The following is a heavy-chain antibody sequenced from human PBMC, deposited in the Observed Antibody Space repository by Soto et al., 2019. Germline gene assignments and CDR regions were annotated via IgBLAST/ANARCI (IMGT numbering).Heavy chain of an antibody. V-gene: IGHV3-30-3*01. D-gene: IGHD4-17*01. J-gene: IGHJ4*02. CDR1: GFTFSSYA. CDR3: ARDYSDHDYGDSYFDY. Sequence: GGSLRLSCAASGFTFSSYAMHWVRQAPGKGLGWEAVISYDGSNKYYADSVKGRFTISRDNSKNTLYLQMNSLRAEDTAVYYCARDYSDHDYGDSYFDYWGQGTLVTVSS. CDR2: ISYDGSNK.